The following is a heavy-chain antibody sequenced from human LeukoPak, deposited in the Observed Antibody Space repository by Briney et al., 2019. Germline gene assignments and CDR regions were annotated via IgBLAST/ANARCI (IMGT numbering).Heavy chain of an antibody. D-gene: IGHD5-18*01. CDR2: IKEDGSEK. Sequence: PGGSLRLSCAASGFTFSTYWMDWVRQAPGKGLEWVANIKEDGSEKYYEDSVKGRFTISRDNAKNSLYLQMNSLRVEDTAVYYCVKEFGGHSYGAYFDYWGQGTLVTVSS. CDR3: VKEFGGHSYGAYFDY. J-gene: IGHJ4*02. CDR1: GFTFSTYW. V-gene: IGHV3-7*01.